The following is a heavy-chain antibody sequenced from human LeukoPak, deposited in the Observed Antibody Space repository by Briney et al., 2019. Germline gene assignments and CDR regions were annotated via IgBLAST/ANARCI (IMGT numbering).Heavy chain of an antibody. Sequence: ASVKVSCKTSGYTFTSQGIYWVRQAPGQGLEYMGWISPYNGNTNYGQKLQGRVFMTTDTSTNTAYMELRSLRSDDTAVYYCAREWSHFGDYWGQGALVTVSS. CDR1: GYTFTSQG. CDR2: ISPYNGNT. V-gene: IGHV1-18*01. CDR3: AREWSHFGDY. D-gene: IGHD3-3*02. J-gene: IGHJ4*02.